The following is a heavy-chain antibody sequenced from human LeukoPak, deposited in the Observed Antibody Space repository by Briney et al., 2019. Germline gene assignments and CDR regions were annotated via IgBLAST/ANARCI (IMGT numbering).Heavy chain of an antibody. CDR2: IDPGDSYV. CDR3: ERAFSAYAQPDY. D-gene: IGHD5-12*01. Sequence: GESLKISCKGSGYTFTTYWINWVRQMPGKGLEWMGRIDPGDSYVNYSPSFQGRVTISADKSFNTASLQWSSLRASDTAIYYCERAFSAYAQPDYWGQGTLVTVSS. J-gene: IGHJ4*02. CDR1: GYTFTTYW. V-gene: IGHV5-10-1*01.